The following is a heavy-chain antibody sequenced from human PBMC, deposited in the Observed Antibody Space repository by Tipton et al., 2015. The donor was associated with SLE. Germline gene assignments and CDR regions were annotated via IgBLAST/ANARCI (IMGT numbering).Heavy chain of an antibody. D-gene: IGHD3-22*01. J-gene: IGHJ3*02. CDR3: ARESRYYESTSCSDAFDI. CDR1: GGSLSGHY. CDR2: IYFSGST. Sequence: TLSLTCSVSGGSLSGHYWSWIRQTPGMRLEWIGYIYFSGSTNYNPSFSGRVPISLDRSTDQVSLHLDAVTAADTAVYYCARESRYYESTSCSDAFDIWGRGTTVVVSS. V-gene: IGHV4-59*11.